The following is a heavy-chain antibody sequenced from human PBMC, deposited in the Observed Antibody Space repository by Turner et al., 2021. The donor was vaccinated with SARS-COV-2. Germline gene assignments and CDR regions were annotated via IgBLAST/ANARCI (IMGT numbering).Heavy chain of an antibody. V-gene: IGHV4-59*01. CDR2: IYNSGST. D-gene: IGHD6-13*01. Sequence: QVQLQESGPVLVQPSEILPLTCTVSGGSISSYYWSWIRQPPGKGMEWIGYIYNSGSTNYNSSLKSRVTISVATSKNQFYLRLSSVTAADTAVYYCARSWGSRWPSDGMDVWGQGTTVTVSS. CDR1: GGSISSYY. CDR3: ARSWGSRWPSDGMDV. J-gene: IGHJ6*02.